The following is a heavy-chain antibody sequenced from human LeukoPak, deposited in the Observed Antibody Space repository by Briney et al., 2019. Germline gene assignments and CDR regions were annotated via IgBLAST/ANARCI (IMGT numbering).Heavy chain of an antibody. CDR2: ISYDGSNK. D-gene: IGHD4-23*01. Sequence: GGSLRLSCAASGFTFKLYWMHWVRQAPGKGLEWVAVISYDGSNKYYADSVKGRFTISRDNSKNTLYLQMNSLRAEDTAVYYCARGETTVVRSFDYWGQGTLVTVSS. CDR3: ARGETTVVRSFDY. J-gene: IGHJ4*02. CDR1: GFTFKLYW. V-gene: IGHV3-30-3*01.